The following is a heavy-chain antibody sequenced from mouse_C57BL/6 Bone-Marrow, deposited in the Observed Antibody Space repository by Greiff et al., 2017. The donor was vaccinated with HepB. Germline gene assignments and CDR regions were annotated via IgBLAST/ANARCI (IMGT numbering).Heavy chain of an antibody. CDR3: ARSNLLLRSWFAY. D-gene: IGHD1-1*01. Sequence: QVQLQQSGAELARPGASVKMSCTASGYPFTSYTMRWVKPRPGRGLEWIGYIKPSSGYTKYNQKLKDKATLTADTSSSTAYMQLSSLPTEDSAVDFCARSNLLLRSWFAYWGQGTLVTVSA. V-gene: IGHV1-4*01. CDR1: GYPFTSYT. CDR2: IKPSSGYT. J-gene: IGHJ3*01.